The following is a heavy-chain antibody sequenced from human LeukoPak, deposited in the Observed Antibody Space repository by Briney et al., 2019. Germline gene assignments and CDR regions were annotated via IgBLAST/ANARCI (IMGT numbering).Heavy chain of an antibody. CDR2: ISYDGSNK. CDR3: AKSWDYYDSLDTFDI. Sequence: SGGSLRLSCAASGFTFSSYGMHWVRQAPGKGLEWVAVISYDGSNKYYADSVKGRFTISRDNSKNTLYLQMNSLRAENTAVYYCAKSWDYYDSLDTFDIWGQGTMVTVSS. CDR1: GFTFSSYG. V-gene: IGHV3-30*18. D-gene: IGHD3-22*01. J-gene: IGHJ3*02.